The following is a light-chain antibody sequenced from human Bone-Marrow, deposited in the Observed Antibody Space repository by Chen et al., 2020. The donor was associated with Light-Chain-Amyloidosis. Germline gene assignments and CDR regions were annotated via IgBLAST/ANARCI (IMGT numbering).Light chain of an antibody. V-gene: IGKV3-11*01. CDR1: QSLSTF. CDR2: DAS. Sequence: EVVLTQSPATLSLSPGERATLSCRASQSLSTFLAWYQHKPGQAPRLLIYDASTRATGIPARFSGSGSGTDFTLTISSLEPEDFAMYYCQQYGTSPLTFGGGTKVEIK. CDR3: QQYGTSPLT. J-gene: IGKJ4*01.